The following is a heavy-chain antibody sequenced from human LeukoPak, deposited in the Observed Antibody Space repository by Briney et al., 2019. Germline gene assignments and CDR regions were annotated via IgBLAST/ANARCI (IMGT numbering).Heavy chain of an antibody. V-gene: IGHV3-30-3*01. D-gene: IGHD3-3*01. J-gene: IGHJ3*02. CDR1: GFTFDDYA. CDR3: ARDPLEWLLSYAFDI. Sequence: PGGSLRLSCAASGFTFDDYAMHWVRQAPGKGLEWVAVISYDGSNKYYADSVKGRFTISRDNSKNTLYLQMNSLRAEDTAVYYCARDPLEWLLSYAFDIWGQGTMVTVSS. CDR2: ISYDGSNK.